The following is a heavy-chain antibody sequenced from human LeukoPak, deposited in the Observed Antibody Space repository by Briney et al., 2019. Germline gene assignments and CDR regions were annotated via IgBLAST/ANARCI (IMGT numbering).Heavy chain of an antibody. J-gene: IGHJ4*02. D-gene: IGHD5-18*01. V-gene: IGHV3-64D*06. Sequence: PGGSLRLSCSASGFTFSSYAMHWVRQAPGKGLEYVSAISSNGGSTYYADSVKGRFTISRDNSKNTLCLQMSSLRAEDTAVYYCVKEGDSYGYWGDYWGQGTLVTVSS. CDR3: VKEGDSYGYWGDY. CDR1: GFTFSSYA. CDR2: ISSNGGST.